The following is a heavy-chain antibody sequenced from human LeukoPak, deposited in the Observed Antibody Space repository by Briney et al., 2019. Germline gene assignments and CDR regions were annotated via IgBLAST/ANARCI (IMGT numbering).Heavy chain of an antibody. V-gene: IGHV1-8*01. CDR1: GYTFTSYD. Sequence: ASVKVSYKASGYTFTSYDINWVRQATGQGVEWLGWMNPNSGNTGYAQKFQGRVTMTRDTSISTAYMELSSLTSEDTAVYYCARNGPSTGDFVYWGQGTLVTVSS. CDR3: ARNGPSTGDFVY. CDR2: MNPNSGNT. J-gene: IGHJ4*02. D-gene: IGHD1-26*01.